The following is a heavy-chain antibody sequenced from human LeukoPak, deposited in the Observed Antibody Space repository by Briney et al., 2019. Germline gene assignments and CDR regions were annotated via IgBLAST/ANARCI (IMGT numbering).Heavy chain of an antibody. V-gene: IGHV1-69*01. J-gene: IGHJ6*01. CDR3: ARIRDGYNSYFFYGMDV. CDR2: IIALFGTA. CDR1: GGTFSSYA. Sequence: EASVTVSCTASGGTFSSYAISWVRQAPGQGLEWMGGIIALFGTANYAQKFQGRLTITADESTSTAYMELSSLRSEDTAVYYCARIRDGYNSYFFYGMDVWGQGTTVTVSS. D-gene: IGHD5-24*01.